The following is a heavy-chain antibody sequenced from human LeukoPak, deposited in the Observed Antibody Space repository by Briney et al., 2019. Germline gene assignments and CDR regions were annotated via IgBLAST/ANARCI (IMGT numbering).Heavy chain of an antibody. V-gene: IGHV3-74*01. D-gene: IGHD3-16*01. CDR1: GFTISGYW. CDR3: ARDFTYASDQ. CDR2: INTDGSTT. J-gene: IGHJ4*02. Sequence: GGTLRLSCAASGFTISGYWMHWVRQVPGKGLVWVSHINTDGSTTTYADSVKGRFTISRDNAKNTLYLQMNSLRAEDTAVYYCARDFTYASDQWGQGTLVTVSS.